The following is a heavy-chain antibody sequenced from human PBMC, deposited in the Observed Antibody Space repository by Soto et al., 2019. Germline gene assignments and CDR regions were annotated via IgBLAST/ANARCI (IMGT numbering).Heavy chain of an antibody. CDR1: VFICSSYW. Sequence: WWSLRLSCAASVFICSSYWMHWVRQAQGKGLMWVSRINSDGSSINYADSVKGRFTISRDNAKNTLYLQMNSLRAEDTAVYYCGRDNPPESWGQGTLVTVSS. J-gene: IGHJ5*02. CDR3: GRDNPPES. V-gene: IGHV3-74*01. CDR2: INSDGSSI.